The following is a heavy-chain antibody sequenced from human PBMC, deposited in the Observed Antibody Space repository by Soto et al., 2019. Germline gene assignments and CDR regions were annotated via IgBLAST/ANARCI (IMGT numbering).Heavy chain of an antibody. V-gene: IGHV4-4*07. CDR2: IYTSGST. J-gene: IGHJ5*02. CDR3: ARDLGFYDSSGDYATNNWFDP. D-gene: IGHD3-22*01. CDR1: GDSITGNY. Sequence: SETLSLTCTVSGDSITGNYWSWIRQPAGKGLEWIGRIYTSGSTNYNPSLKSRVTMSVDTSKNQFSLRLNSVTAADTAVYYRARDLGFYDSSGDYATNNWFDPWGQGTLVTVSS.